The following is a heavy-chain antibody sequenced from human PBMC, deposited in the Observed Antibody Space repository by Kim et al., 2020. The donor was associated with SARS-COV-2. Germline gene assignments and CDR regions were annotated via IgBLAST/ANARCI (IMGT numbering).Heavy chain of an antibody. Sequence: DSVRGRFTISRDNSKNTLYLQMNSLRDEEPAVYYCTKDAPGYCSGGSCLSWGQGTLVTVSS. V-gene: IGHV3-30*02. CDR3: TKDAPGYCSGGSCLS. D-gene: IGHD2-15*01. J-gene: IGHJ4*02.